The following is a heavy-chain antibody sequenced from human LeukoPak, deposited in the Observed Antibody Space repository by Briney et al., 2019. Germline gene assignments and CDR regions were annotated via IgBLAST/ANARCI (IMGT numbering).Heavy chain of an antibody. Sequence: GESLKISCKGSGYRFTSYWIGWVRQMPGKGLEWMGIIYPGDSDTRYSPSFQGQVPISADKSISTAYLQWSSLKASDTAMYYCARLVSGYSSGWYKAFDIWGQGTMVTVSS. CDR3: ARLVSGYSSGWYKAFDI. V-gene: IGHV5-51*01. CDR2: IYPGDSDT. J-gene: IGHJ3*02. D-gene: IGHD6-19*01. CDR1: GYRFTSYW.